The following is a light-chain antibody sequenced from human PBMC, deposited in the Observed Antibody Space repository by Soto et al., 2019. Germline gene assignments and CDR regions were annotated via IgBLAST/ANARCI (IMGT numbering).Light chain of an antibody. CDR1: SSDVGGYNY. CDR2: DVS. V-gene: IGLV2-14*01. J-gene: IGLJ2*01. Sequence: QSALTQPASVSGSPGQSITISCTGTSSDVGGYNYVSWYQQHPGKAPKLMIYDVSNRPSGVSNRFSGSKSSNTASLTISGLQAEDEADYYCSSYTRSSTLYVVFAGGTKLTVL. CDR3: SSYTRSSTLYVV.